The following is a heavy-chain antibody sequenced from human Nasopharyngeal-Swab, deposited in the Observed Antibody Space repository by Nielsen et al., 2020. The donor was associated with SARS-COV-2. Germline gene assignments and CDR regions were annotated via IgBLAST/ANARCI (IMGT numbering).Heavy chain of an antibody. CDR3: AKAPYLRGLDV. CDR2: ISFGASST. J-gene: IGHJ6*02. Sequence: GGSLRLSCKASGFPFNSHAMSWVRQAPGKGLEWVSGISFGASSTYYADSVKGRFTISRDNSKNTLYLQMNSLRVEDTAVYYCAKAPYLRGLDVWGQGTTVTVSS. CDR1: GFPFNSHA. D-gene: IGHD2-21*01. V-gene: IGHV3-23*01.